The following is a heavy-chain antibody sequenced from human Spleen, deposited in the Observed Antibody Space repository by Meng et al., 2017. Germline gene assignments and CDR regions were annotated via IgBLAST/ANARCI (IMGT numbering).Heavy chain of an antibody. CDR3: ATSSSWENWYFDL. Sequence: VPLTQWGAGLLKLSETLSLPCAFYGGSFSGYYWSWIRQPPGKGLEWIGEINHSGSTNYNPSLKSRVTISVDTSKNQFSLKLSSVTAADTAVYYCATSSSWENWYFDLWGRGTLVTVSS. CDR2: INHSGST. V-gene: IGHV4-34*01. D-gene: IGHD6-13*01. J-gene: IGHJ2*01. CDR1: GGSFSGYY.